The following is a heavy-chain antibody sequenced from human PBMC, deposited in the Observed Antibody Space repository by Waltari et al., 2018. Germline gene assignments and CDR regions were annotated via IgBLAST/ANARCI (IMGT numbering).Heavy chain of an antibody. D-gene: IGHD6-13*01. CDR3: AKDLDSSSWYRAFDY. V-gene: IGHV3-23*01. CDR2: ISGSGGST. Sequence: EVQLLEYGGGLVQPGGSLRLSCAASGFTFSSYAMSWVRQAPGKGLEWVSAISGSGGSTYYAESVQGRFTISRDNSKNPLYLQMNSLRAEDTAVYYCAKDLDSSSWYRAFDYWGQGTLVTVSS. CDR1: GFTFSSYA. J-gene: IGHJ4*02.